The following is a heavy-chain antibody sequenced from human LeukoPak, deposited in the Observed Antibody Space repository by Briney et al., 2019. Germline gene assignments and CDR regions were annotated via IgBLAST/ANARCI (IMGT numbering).Heavy chain of an antibody. CDR2: ISTGSSYI. Sequence: GGSLRLSCAASGFTFSSYSIHWVRQAPGKGLEWVSSISTGSSYIYYADSVKGRFTISRDNAKNSLYLHMDSLRVEDMAVYYCARGGAARPDYWGQRTLVTVSS. D-gene: IGHD6-6*01. CDR3: ARGGAARPDY. CDR1: GFTFSSYS. V-gene: IGHV3-21*01. J-gene: IGHJ4*02.